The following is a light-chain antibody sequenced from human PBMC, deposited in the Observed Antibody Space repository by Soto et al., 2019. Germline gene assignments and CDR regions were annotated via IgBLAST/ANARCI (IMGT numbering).Light chain of an antibody. Sequence: IQMPHRPSSLSASVGDRVTITCQASQNINNYLNWYQQKPGRAPKLLIYDASNLEAGVPSRFRGSGSGTDFTFTISRLQPEDIATYYCQQYENLPTFGQGTRLEIK. CDR3: QQYENLPT. CDR1: QNINNY. V-gene: IGKV1-33*01. CDR2: DAS. J-gene: IGKJ5*01.